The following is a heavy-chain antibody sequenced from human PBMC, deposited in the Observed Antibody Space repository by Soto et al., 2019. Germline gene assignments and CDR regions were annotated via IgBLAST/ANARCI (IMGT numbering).Heavy chain of an antibody. V-gene: IGHV5-51*01. Sequence: GESLKISCKVSGRTFINHWNAWVRQMPGKGLKWMGIIYPGDSDARYSPSFAGQVTISVDKSITTAYLHWSSLEASNSAVYYCARQGDMAATPADAFDIWGQGTLVTVSS. J-gene: IGHJ3*02. CDR3: ARQGDMAATPADAFDI. CDR1: GRTFINHW. D-gene: IGHD6-19*01. CDR2: IYPGDSDA.